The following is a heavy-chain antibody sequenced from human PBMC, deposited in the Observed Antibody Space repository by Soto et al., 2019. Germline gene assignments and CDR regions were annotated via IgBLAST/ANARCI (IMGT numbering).Heavy chain of an antibody. CDR1: GFTFSSCA. D-gene: IGHD3-9*01. CDR2: IIDSGGST. Sequence: GGSLRLSCAASGFTFSSCAMGWVRQAPGKGLEWVSDIIDSGGSTYYADAVKGRFTISRDNSKSTLYLQMNSLRAEDTAVYYCAKDHYDILTGYYGPDYWGQETLVTVSS. J-gene: IGHJ4*02. CDR3: AKDHYDILTGYYGPDY. V-gene: IGHV3-23*01.